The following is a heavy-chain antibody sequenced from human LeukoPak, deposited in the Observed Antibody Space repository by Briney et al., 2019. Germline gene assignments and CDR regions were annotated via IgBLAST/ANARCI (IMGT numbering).Heavy chain of an antibody. J-gene: IGHJ5*02. V-gene: IGHV4-4*07. CDR3: ARAGEQLWLKEKYNWFDP. Sequence: SETLSLTCTVSGGSIRSYSWEWIGRMYNSGSTNYKASLKSRVSMSEDTSKSQFSLKLSSVTAADTAVYYCARAGEQLWLKEKYNWFDPWGQGTLVTVSS. CDR2: MYNSGST. CDR1: GGSIRSYS. D-gene: IGHD5-18*01.